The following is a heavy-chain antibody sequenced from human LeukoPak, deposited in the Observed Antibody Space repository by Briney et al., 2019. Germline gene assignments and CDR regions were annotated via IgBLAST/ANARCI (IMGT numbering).Heavy chain of an antibody. Sequence: SETLSLTCTVSGGSISSYYWSWIRQPPGKGLEWIGYIYYSGSTNYNPSLKSRVTISVDTSKNQFSLKLSSVTAADTAAYYCARHRNLGWFDPWGQGTLVTVSS. D-gene: IGHD1-14*01. V-gene: IGHV4-59*08. CDR3: ARHRNLGWFDP. J-gene: IGHJ5*02. CDR1: GGSISSYY. CDR2: IYYSGST.